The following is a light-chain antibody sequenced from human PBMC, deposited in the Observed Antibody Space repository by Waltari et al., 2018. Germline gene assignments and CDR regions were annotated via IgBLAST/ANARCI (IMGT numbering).Light chain of an antibody. J-gene: IGKJ1*01. CDR2: AAS. CDR3: QLLNSSQWT. Sequence: IQLTQSPSSLSASVGDRVTLTCRASPGISDFLALYQQKPGKAPKLLIYAASTLQSGVPSRFSGSGSGTDFTLTITSLQPEDFATYYCQLLNSSQWTFGQGTKVEIK. CDR1: PGISDF. V-gene: IGKV1-9*01.